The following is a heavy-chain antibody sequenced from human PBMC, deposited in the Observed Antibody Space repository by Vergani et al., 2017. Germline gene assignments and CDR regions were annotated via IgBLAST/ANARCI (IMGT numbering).Heavy chain of an antibody. CDR2: IIPIFGTA. D-gene: IGHD3-22*01. CDR1: GGTFSSYA. V-gene: IGHV1-69*01. J-gene: IGHJ4*02. CDR3: ARVKEWRDYYDSSGYWGFDY. Sequence: QVQLVQSGAEVKKPGSSVKVSCKASGGTFSSYAISWVRQAPGQGLEWMGGIIPIFGTANYAQKFQGRVTITADESKSTAYMELSSRRSEDTAVYYCARVKEWRDYYDSSGYWGFDYWGQGTLVTVSS.